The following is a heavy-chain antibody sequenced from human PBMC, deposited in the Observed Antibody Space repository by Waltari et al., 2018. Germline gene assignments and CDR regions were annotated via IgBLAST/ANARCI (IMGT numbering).Heavy chain of an antibody. D-gene: IGHD4-17*01. V-gene: IGHV4-34*01. CDR2: MNHRGSG. J-gene: IGHJ3*01. CDR1: GESFSDHF. CDR3: ARAPSFHYGVFSVPLTLDY. Sequence: QVQLNQWGAGVLKPSETLSLTCAVYGESFSDHFWTWIHQPPGKGLEWIGQMNHRGSGTYNPSLKNRVTISVDTSMNQFSLMMTSLTAADTAVYYCARAPSFHYGVFSVPLTLDYWSQGTMVFVSS.